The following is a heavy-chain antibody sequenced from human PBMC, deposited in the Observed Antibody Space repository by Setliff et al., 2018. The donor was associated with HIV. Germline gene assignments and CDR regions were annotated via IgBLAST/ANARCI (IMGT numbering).Heavy chain of an antibody. V-gene: IGHV5-51*01. CDR1: GYSFPTYW. J-gene: IGHJ4*02. D-gene: IGHD3-22*01. CDR3: ARVDMGYYYDSSGYSHFDH. CDR2: IYPDESDS. Sequence: GESLKISCKGSGYSFPTYWIAWVRQMPGKGLEWMGVIYPDESDSRFSPSFRGQVTISADKSINTAYLQWSSLKASDTAMYYCARVDMGYYYDSSGYSHFDHWGQGTLVTVSS.